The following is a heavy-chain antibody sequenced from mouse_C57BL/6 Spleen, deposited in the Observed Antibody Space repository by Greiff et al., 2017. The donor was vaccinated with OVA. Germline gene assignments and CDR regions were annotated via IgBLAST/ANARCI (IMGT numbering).Heavy chain of an antibody. D-gene: IGHD2-5*01. V-gene: IGHV1-80*01. J-gene: IGHJ3*01. Sequence: VQLQQSGAELVKPGASVKISCKASGYAFSSYWMNWVKQRPGKGLEWIGQIYPGDGDTNYNGKFKGKATLTADKSSSTAYMQLSSLTSEDSAVYFCAREGRYSNYRSWVAYWGQGTLVTVSA. CDR3: AREGRYSNYRSWVAY. CDR1: GYAFSSYW. CDR2: IYPGDGDT.